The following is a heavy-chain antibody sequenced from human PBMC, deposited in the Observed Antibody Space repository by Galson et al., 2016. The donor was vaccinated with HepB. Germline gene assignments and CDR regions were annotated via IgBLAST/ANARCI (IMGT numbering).Heavy chain of an antibody. V-gene: IGHV3-30*04. J-gene: IGHJ4*02. CDR3: AKGSGWFYFDV. Sequence: SLRLSCAGSGFTFRSSAMHWVRQAPGKGLEWVAVISNAGSDILYADSVKGRFTISRDNSNNTLSLQMNSLTVQDTAVYYCAKGSGWFYFDVWGQGTLVTVSS. CDR1: GFTFRSSA. CDR2: ISNAGSDI. D-gene: IGHD6-19*01.